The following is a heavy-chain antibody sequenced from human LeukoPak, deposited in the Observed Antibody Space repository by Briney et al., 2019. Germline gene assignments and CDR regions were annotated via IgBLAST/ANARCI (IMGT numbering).Heavy chain of an antibody. V-gene: IGHV3-21*01. CDR2: ISSSSSYI. D-gene: IGHD5-18*01. J-gene: IGHJ4*02. Sequence: PGGSLRLSCAASGFTFSSYSMNWVRQAPGKGLEWVSSISSSSSYISYADSVKGRFTVSRDNAKNSLYLQMNSLRAEDTAMYYCARDVSGYGYGLGDYWGQGTLVTVSS. CDR3: ARDVSGYGYGLGDY. CDR1: GFTFSSYS.